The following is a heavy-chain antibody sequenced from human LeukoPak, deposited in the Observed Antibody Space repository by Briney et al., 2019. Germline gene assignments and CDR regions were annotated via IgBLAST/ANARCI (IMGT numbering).Heavy chain of an antibody. CDR2: IYYSGST. CDR1: GGSISSYY. V-gene: IGHV4-59*01. J-gene: IGHJ4*02. Sequence: SETLSLTCTVSGGSISSYYCSWIRQPPGKGLEWIGYIYYSGSTNYNPSLKSRVTISVDTSKNQFSLKLSSVTAADTAVYYCAREGGRYYYDSSGYRFWGQGTLVTVSS. D-gene: IGHD3-22*01. CDR3: AREGGRYYYDSSGYRF.